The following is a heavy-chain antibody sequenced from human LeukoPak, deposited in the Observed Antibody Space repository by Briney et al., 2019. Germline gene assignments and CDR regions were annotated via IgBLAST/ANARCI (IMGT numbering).Heavy chain of an antibody. D-gene: IGHD3-10*01. CDR2: IYYSGST. CDR3: ARVLRGSGSYFDY. CDR1: GGSISSSSYY. Sequence: SETLSLTCTVSGGSISSSSYYWGWIRQPPGKGLEWIGSIYYSGSTYYNPSLKSRVTISVDTSKNQFSLKLSSVTAADTAVYYCARVLRGSGSYFDYWGQGTLVTVSS. V-gene: IGHV4-39*01. J-gene: IGHJ4*02.